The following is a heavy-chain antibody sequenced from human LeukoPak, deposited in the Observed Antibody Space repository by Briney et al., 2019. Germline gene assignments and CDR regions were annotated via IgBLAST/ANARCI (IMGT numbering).Heavy chain of an antibody. CDR3: AKDLSDSSDYWYGELDY. CDR2: ISYHGNHK. D-gene: IGHD6-19*01. V-gene: IGHV3-30*18. Sequence: GGSLRLSCAASGFTFSRYGIHWVRQAPGKGLEWVAPISYHGNHKYYGDSVKGRFTISRDNSKNTLYLQMNSLRTEDTAVYYCAKDLSDSSDYWYGELDYWGQGILVTVSS. CDR1: GFTFSRYG. J-gene: IGHJ4*02.